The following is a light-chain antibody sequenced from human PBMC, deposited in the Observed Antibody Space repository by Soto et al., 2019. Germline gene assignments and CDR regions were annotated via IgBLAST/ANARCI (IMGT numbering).Light chain of an antibody. J-gene: IGKJ5*01. V-gene: IGKV1-9*01. CDR3: QQYNSYPIT. CDR1: QVISTS. CDR2: AAS. Sequence: NQLSQSPSVVSPSKEENVTITCLASQVISTSLAWYQVKPGKAPKLLIYAASTLESGVPSRFSGSGSGTEFTLTISSLQPDDFATYYCQQYNSYPITFGQGTRLEI.